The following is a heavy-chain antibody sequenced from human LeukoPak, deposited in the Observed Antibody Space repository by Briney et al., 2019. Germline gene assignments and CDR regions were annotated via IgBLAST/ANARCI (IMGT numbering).Heavy chain of an antibody. J-gene: IGHJ4*02. V-gene: IGHV4-61*08. CDR3: ARGVYIAAAQYGY. D-gene: IGHD6-13*01. CDR2: IYYSGTT. CDR1: GGPIDAISVYY. Sequence: SETLSLTCTVSGGPIDAISVYYWSWIRQPPGKGLEWIGYIYYSGTTNYNPSLKSRVTISVDTSKNQFSLKLSSVTAADTAVYYCARGVYIAAAQYGYWGQGTLVTVSS.